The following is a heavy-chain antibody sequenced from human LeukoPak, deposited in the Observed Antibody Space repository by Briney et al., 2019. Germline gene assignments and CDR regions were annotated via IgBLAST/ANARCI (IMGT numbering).Heavy chain of an antibody. Sequence: GSLRLSCAASGFTFGSYWMHWVRQAPGKGLVWVSRINTDGSITGYADSVKGRFTISRDNAKNTLYMQMNSLRDEDTAVYYCARDHRWQPHYWGQGTLVTVSS. CDR3: ARDHRWQPHY. CDR2: INTDGSIT. J-gene: IGHJ4*02. CDR1: GFTFGSYW. V-gene: IGHV3-74*01. D-gene: IGHD4-23*01.